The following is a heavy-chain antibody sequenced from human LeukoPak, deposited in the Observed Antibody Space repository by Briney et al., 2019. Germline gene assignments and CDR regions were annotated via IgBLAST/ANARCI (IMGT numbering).Heavy chain of an antibody. CDR1: GYTFTNYG. CDR2: ISTYNGNT. J-gene: IGHJ5*02. CDR3: ARAASGPSWFDP. D-gene: IGHD5-12*01. V-gene: IGHV1-18*01. Sequence: ASVKVSCEASGYTFTNYGISWVRQAPGQGLEWMGWISTYNGNTNYAPKLQGRVTMTTDTSTSTAYMELRSLRSDDTAVYYCARAASGPSWFDPWGQGTLVTVSS.